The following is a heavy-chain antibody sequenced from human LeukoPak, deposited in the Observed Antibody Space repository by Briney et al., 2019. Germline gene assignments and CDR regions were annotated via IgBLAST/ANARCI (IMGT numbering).Heavy chain of an antibody. CDR2: MNPNSGNT. V-gene: IGHV1-8*03. D-gene: IGHD1-26*01. CDR1: GYTFTGYY. CDR3: ARRFGYSGSRGYFDY. Sequence: ASVTVSCKASGYTFTGYYMHWVRQATGQGLEWMGWMNPNSGNTGYAQKFQGRVTITRNTSISTAYMELSSLRSEDTAVYYCARRFGYSGSRGYFDYWGQGTLVTVSS. J-gene: IGHJ4*02.